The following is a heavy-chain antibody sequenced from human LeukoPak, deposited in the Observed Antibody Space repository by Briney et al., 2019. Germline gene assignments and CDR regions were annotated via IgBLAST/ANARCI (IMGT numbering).Heavy chain of an antibody. D-gene: IGHD5-12*01. CDR3: ARDPAGRGIVATPPSY. CDR2: ISAYNGNT. Sequence: ASVKVSCKASGYTFTSYGISWVRQAPGQGLEWMGWISAYNGNTNYAQELQGRVTMTTDTSTSTAYMELRSLRSDDTAVYYCARDPAGRGIVATPPSYWGQGTLVTVSS. V-gene: IGHV1-18*01. J-gene: IGHJ4*02. CDR1: GYTFTSYG.